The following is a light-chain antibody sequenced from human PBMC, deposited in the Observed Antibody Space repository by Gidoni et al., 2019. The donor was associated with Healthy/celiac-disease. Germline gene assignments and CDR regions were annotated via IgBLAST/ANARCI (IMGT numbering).Light chain of an antibody. Sequence: EIVMTQSPATLSVSPGERATLSCRASQSVSSNLAWYQQTPGQAPRLLIYGASTRATGIPARFSGSGSGTEFTLTISSLQSEDFAVYYCQQYNNWPYTFGQGTKVEIK. CDR3: QQYNNWPYT. V-gene: IGKV3-15*01. J-gene: IGKJ2*01. CDR1: QSVSSN. CDR2: GAS.